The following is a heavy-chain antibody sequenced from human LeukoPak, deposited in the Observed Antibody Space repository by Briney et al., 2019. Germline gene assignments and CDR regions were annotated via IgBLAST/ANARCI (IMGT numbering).Heavy chain of an antibody. J-gene: IGHJ4*02. V-gene: IGHV1-69*06. D-gene: IGHD4-23*01. Sequence: ASVKVSCKASGGTFSSYAISWVRQAPGQGLEWMGGIIPIFGTANYAQKFQGRVTITADKSTSTAYMELSSLRSEDTAVYYCARLDYGGNSGTIDYWGQGTLVTVSS. CDR1: GGTFSSYA. CDR2: IIPIFGTA. CDR3: ARLDYGGNSGTIDY.